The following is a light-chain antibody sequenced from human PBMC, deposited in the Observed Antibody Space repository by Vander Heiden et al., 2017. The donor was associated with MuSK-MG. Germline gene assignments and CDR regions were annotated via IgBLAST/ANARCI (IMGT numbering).Light chain of an antibody. J-gene: IGLJ2*01. V-gene: IGLV3-1*01. CDR1: KLGQKY. Sequence: SFELTQPPSVSVSPGQTASVTCSGDKLGQKYASWYQQRPGQSPVMVIFEDSKRPSGIPERFSGSNSGNTATLTIRGTQFMDEADYFCQAWDSGSAFFGGGTKLTVL. CDR3: QAWDSGSAF. CDR2: EDS.